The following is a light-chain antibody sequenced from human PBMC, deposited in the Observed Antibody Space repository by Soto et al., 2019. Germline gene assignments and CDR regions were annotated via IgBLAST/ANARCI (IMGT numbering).Light chain of an antibody. Sequence: SYELTQPYSVSVSPGQTAMRTCSGDVLERQNDRCIQHKPGQGPLLVIYRNTERPSGIPERFSASTSGTTATLTISGAHIEDEADYYCCSAADDTGFFGGGTQLTVL. CDR1: VLERQN. CDR3: CSAADDTGF. V-gene: IGLV3-27*01. J-gene: IGLJ2*01. CDR2: RNT.